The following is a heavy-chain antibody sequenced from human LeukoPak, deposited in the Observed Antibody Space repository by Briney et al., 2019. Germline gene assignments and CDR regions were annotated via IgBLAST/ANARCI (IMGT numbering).Heavy chain of an antibody. V-gene: IGHV4-34*01. CDR2: INHSGST. J-gene: IGHJ3*02. Sequence: SETLSLTCAVYGGSFSGYFWSRIRQPPGKGLEWIGEINHSGSTNYNPSLKSRVTISLDTSKNQFSLKSSSVTAADTALYYCARVDTAMARGAFDIWGQGTMVTVSS. D-gene: IGHD5-18*01. CDR1: GGSFSGYF. CDR3: ARVDTAMARGAFDI.